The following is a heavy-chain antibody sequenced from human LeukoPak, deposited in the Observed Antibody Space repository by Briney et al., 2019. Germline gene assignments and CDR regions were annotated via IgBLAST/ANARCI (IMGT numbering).Heavy chain of an antibody. Sequence: PGGSLRLSCAASGFTFSSSAMHWVRQAPGKGLEWVAVISYDGSNKYYADSVKGRFTISRDNSKNTLYLQMNSLRAEDTAVYYCARARRPHYYDSPLSSRGDYFDYWGQGTLVTVSS. D-gene: IGHD3-22*01. V-gene: IGHV3-30-3*01. J-gene: IGHJ4*02. CDR3: ARARRPHYYDSPLSSRGDYFDY. CDR1: GFTFSSSA. CDR2: ISYDGSNK.